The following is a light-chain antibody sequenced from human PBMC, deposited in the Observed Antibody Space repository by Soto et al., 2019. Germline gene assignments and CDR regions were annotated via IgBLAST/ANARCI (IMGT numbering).Light chain of an antibody. V-gene: IGLV3-1*01. Sequence: SYELTQPPSVSVSPGQKASITCLGDKLEDKYVCWYQQKPGQSPVVVIYQDTKRPSGIPERFSGSNSGNTATLTIGGTQATDEADYYCQAWDSSTDHVVFGGGTKLTVL. CDR2: QDT. CDR1: KLEDKY. CDR3: QAWDSSTDHVV. J-gene: IGLJ2*01.